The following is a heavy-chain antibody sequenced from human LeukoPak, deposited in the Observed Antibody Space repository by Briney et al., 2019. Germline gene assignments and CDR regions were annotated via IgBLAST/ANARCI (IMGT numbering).Heavy chain of an antibody. V-gene: IGHV3-11*01. D-gene: IGHD3-22*01. Sequence: GGSLRLSCAASGFTFSDYYMSWIRQAPGKGLEWVSHISSSGSTIYYADSVKGRFTISRDNAKNSLYLQMNSLRAEDTAVYYCARPYDSSGYYSLPGYWGQGTLVTVSS. J-gene: IGHJ4*02. CDR2: ISSSGSTI. CDR3: ARPYDSSGYYSLPGY. CDR1: GFTFSDYY.